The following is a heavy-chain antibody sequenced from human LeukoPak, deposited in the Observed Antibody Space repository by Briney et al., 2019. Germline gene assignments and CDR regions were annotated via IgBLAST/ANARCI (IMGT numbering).Heavy chain of an antibody. D-gene: IGHD2-15*01. V-gene: IGHV4-34*01. CDR2: INHSGST. J-gene: IGHJ5*02. CDR1: GGSFSGYY. Sequence: SETLSLTCAVYGGSFSGYYWSWIRQPPGMGLEWIGEINHSGSTNYNPSLKSRVTISVDTSKNQFSLKLSTVTAADTAVYYCARGRRHIVVVVAATHNWFDPWGQGTLVTVSS. CDR3: ARGRRHIVVVVAATHNWFDP.